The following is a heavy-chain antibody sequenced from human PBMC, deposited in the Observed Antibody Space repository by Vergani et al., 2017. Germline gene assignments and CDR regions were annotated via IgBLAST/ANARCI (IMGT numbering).Heavy chain of an antibody. CDR1: GYSFTSYW. J-gene: IGHJ6*03. Sequence: EVQLVPSGAEVKTPGESLRISCKGSGYSFTSYWISWVRQMPGKGLEWMGRIDPSDSYTNYSPSFQGHVTISADKSISTAYLQWSSLKASDTAMYYCASSTTLRYYYMDVWGKGTTVTVSS. V-gene: IGHV5-10-1*03. CDR3: ASSTTLRYYYMDV. D-gene: IGHD4-17*01. CDR2: IDPSDSYT.